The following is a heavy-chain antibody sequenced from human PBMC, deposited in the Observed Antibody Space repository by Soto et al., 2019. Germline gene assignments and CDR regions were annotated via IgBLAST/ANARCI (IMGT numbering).Heavy chain of an antibody. V-gene: IGHV3-23*01. J-gene: IGHJ3*02. CDR3: AKDRNAAEPVTAFDI. CDR2: ISGSGGST. CDR1: GFTFSSYA. Sequence: GGSLRLSCAASGFTFSSYAMSWVRQAPGKGLEWVSAISGSGGSTYYADSVKGRFTISRDNSKNTLYLQMNSLRAEDTDVYYYAKDRNAAEPVTAFDIWGQGTMVTVSS. D-gene: IGHD6-25*01.